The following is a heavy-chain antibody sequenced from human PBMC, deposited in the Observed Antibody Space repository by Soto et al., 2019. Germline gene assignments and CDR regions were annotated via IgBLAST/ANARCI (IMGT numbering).Heavy chain of an antibody. CDR1: GGSFSGYY. J-gene: IGHJ4*02. CDR3: ARGRRSGDFDY. D-gene: IGHD4-17*01. CDR2: INHSGST. V-gene: IGHV4-34*01. Sequence: PSETLSLTCAVYGGSFSGYYWSWIRQPPGKGLEWIGEINHSGSTNYNPSLKSRVTISVDTSKNQFSLKLSSVTAADTAVYYCARGRRSGDFDYWGQGTLVPVSP.